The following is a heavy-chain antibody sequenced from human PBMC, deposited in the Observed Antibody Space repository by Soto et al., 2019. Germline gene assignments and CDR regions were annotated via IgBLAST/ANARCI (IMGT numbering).Heavy chain of an antibody. D-gene: IGHD1-20*01. V-gene: IGHV3-23*01. CDR3: AKPPDYNWKDY. Sequence: GGSLRLSCAASGFTFSSYTMSWVRQAPGKGLEWISAVSGSGGGTYYADSVKGRFTISRDNSKDTLYLQMNNLRAEDTAVYDCAKPPDYNWKDYWGQGTLVTVYS. J-gene: IGHJ4*02. CDR2: VSGSGGGT. CDR1: GFTFSSYT.